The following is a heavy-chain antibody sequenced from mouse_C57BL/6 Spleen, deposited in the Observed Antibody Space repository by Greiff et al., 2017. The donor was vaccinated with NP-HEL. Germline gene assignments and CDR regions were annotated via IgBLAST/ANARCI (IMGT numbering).Heavy chain of an antibody. J-gene: IGHJ2*01. CDR3: AREHYSNYVDY. CDR2: INYDGSST. Sequence: EVMLVESEGGLVQPGSSMKLSCTASGFTFSDYYMAWVRQVPEKGLEWVANINYDGSSTYYLDSLKSRFIIARDNAKNILYLQMSSLKSEDTATYYCAREHYSNYVDYWGQGTTLTVSS. D-gene: IGHD2-5*01. V-gene: IGHV5-16*01. CDR1: GFTFSDYY.